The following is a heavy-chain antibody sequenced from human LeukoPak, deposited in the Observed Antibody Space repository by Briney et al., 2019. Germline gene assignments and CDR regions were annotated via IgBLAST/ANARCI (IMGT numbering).Heavy chain of an antibody. Sequence: SETLSLTCSVSGGSMSNYYWTWIRQPPGKGLEWIGYIYYSGSTNYNPALKSRVTISIGTSKKQFSLKLSSVTAADTAVYYCARGSSWYDYWGQGILVTVSS. V-gene: IGHV4-59*08. CDR3: ARGSSWYDY. J-gene: IGHJ4*02. CDR2: IYYSGST. CDR1: GGSMSNYY. D-gene: IGHD6-13*01.